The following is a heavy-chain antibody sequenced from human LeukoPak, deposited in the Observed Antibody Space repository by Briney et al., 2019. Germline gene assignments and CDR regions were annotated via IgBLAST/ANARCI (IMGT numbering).Heavy chain of an antibody. D-gene: IGHD6-19*01. CDR1: GFTVSSNY. J-gene: IGHJ4*02. V-gene: IGHV3-48*01. CDR3: ARLQWLDFDY. CDR2: ISSSSSTI. Sequence: GGSLRLSCAASGFTVSSNYMSWVRQAPGKGLEWVSYISSSSSTIYYADSVKGRFTISRDNAKNSLYLQMNSLRAEDTAVYYCARLQWLDFDYWGQGTLVTVSS.